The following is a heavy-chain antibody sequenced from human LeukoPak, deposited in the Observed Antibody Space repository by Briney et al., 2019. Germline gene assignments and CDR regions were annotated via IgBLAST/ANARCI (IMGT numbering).Heavy chain of an antibody. CDR2: ISPDGNSA. CDR1: GFTFNRYW. CDR3: VPLDGVYYYHMDV. D-gene: IGHD3/OR15-3a*01. V-gene: IGHV3-74*03. Sequence: PGGSLRLSCAASGFTFNRYWMHWVRQAPGKGLVWVSRISPDGNSATYADSVKGRFTISRDNAKNTLYLQMNSLRAEDSAVYYCVPLDGVYYYHMDVWGQGTTVIVSS. J-gene: IGHJ6*02.